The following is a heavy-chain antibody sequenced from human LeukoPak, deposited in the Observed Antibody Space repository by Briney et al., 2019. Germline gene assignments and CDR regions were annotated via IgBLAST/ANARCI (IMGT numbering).Heavy chain of an antibody. J-gene: IGHJ4*02. CDR2: ISSSSSYI. Sequence: PGGSRRLSCAASGFTFSSYSMNWVRQAPGKGLEWVSSISSSSSYIYYADSVKGRFTISRDNAKNSLYLQMNSLRAEDTAVYYCARGIGDGYNLPFDYWGQGTLVTVSS. CDR3: ARGIGDGYNLPFDY. CDR1: GFTFSSYS. D-gene: IGHD5-24*01. V-gene: IGHV3-21*01.